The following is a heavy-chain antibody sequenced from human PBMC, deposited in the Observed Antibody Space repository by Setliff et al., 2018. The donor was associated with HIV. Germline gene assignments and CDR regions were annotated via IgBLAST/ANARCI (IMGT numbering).Heavy chain of an antibody. D-gene: IGHD3-10*01. V-gene: IGHV1-69*10. Sequence: GASVKVSCKASGGTFNSYAIKWVRQAPGQGLECMGEIIPILGIASYAQKFQGRVTFSADTSTSTAYMELSGLRSEDTAVYYCARDAGIPMVRGRWPLDYWGQGTQVTVSS. CDR3: ARDAGIPMVRGRWPLDY. J-gene: IGHJ4*02. CDR2: IIPILGIA. CDR1: GGTFNSYA.